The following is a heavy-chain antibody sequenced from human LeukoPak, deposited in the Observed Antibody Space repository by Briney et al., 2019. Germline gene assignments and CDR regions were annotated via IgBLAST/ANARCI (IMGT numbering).Heavy chain of an antibody. J-gene: IGHJ4*02. CDR2: IYYSGST. D-gene: IGHD2-15*01. Sequence: SETLSLTCTVSGGSIRSSSYYWDWIRQPPGKGLEWIGSIYYSGSTYYNSSLKSRVSISVDTSKNQFSLKVSSVTAADTAVYYCARGGGYCSGGSCYSTPFDYWGQGTLVTVSS. CDR3: ARGGGYCSGGSCYSTPFDY. V-gene: IGHV4-39*01. CDR1: GGSIRSSSYY.